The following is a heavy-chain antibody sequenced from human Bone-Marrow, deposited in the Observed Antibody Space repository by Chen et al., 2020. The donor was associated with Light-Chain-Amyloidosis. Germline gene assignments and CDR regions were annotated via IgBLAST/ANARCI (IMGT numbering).Heavy chain of an antibody. Sequence: QVQLVESGGGVVQPGRSLRLSCVASGFTFSSYGIFWVRQAPGKGLEWVALISDDANRDFYADSVKGRFTVSRDNSKNTLYLKMNSLRIEDTAVYYCAKARLYSGSYWGIVDYWGQGTLVTVSS. CDR1: GFTFSSYG. CDR3: AKARLYSGSYWGIVDY. V-gene: IGHV3-30*18. CDR2: ISDDANRD. J-gene: IGHJ4*02. D-gene: IGHD1-26*01.